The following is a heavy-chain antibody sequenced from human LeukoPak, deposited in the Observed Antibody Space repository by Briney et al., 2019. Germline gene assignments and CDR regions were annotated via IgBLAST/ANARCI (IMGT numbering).Heavy chain of an antibody. CDR3: AGEVAGSYYSPYWFDP. D-gene: IGHD3-10*01. CDR1: GGSISSSSYY. J-gene: IGHJ5*02. V-gene: IGHV4-39*01. CDR2: IYYSGST. Sequence: SETLSLTCTVSGGSISSSSYYWGWIRQPPGKGLEWIGSIYYSGSTYYNPALKSRVTISVGTSKNQFSLKLSSVTAADTAVYYCAGEVAGSYYSPYWFDPWGQGTLVTVSS.